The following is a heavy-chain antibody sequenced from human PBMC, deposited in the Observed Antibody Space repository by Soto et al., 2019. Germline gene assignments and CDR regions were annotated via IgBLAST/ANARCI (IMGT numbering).Heavy chain of an antibody. V-gene: IGHV4-59*03. J-gene: IGHJ3*01. CDR2: VSYSGRT. CDR3: ARLQYTMVTAIDV. Sequence: SETLSLTCTVSRGSINNYYWTLIRQPPGKGLEWIGYVSYSGRTNYNPSLKSRVNMFVDKSKNQFSLNLTSVTAADTAVYYCARLQYTMVTAIDVWGQGTMVTVS. D-gene: IGHD3-10*01. CDR1: RGSINNYY.